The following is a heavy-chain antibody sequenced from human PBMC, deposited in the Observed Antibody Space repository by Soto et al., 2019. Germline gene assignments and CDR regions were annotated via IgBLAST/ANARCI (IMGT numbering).Heavy chain of an antibody. CDR1: GVFISSGNY. CDR3: ARARWYDAFDV. V-gene: IGHV4-38-2*01. Sequence: PSGTLSLTCAVSGVFISSGNYWGWIRKPPGKGLEWIGSIFHGGNTYYNPSLKSRVTISVDMSKNQFSLKLNSVTAADTAVYYCARARWYDAFDVWGQGTVVTVSS. D-gene: IGHD2-15*01. CDR2: IFHGGNT. J-gene: IGHJ3*01.